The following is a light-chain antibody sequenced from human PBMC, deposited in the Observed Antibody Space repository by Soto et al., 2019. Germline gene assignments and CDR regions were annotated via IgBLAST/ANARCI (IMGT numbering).Light chain of an antibody. CDR2: DAS. Sequence: EIVLTQSPATLSLSPGERATLSCRANESINNLLAWYQQKPGQAPWLLIFDASHRPTGTPARFSGSGSGTEFTLTISALEPEDFAVYYCQQRRNWPTFGGGTRVDIK. J-gene: IGKJ4*01. CDR1: ESINNL. CDR3: QQRRNWPT. V-gene: IGKV3-11*01.